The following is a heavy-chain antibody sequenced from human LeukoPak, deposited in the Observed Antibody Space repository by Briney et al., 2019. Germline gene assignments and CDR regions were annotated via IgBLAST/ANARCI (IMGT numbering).Heavy chain of an antibody. Sequence: RASVKVSCKASGYTCTGYYMHWVRQAPGQGLEWMGRINPNTGGTNYAQKFQGRVTMTRDTSISTAYMELSRLRSDDTAVYYCARDELTYRDLDYWGQGTLVTVSS. J-gene: IGHJ4*02. CDR1: GYTCTGYY. CDR2: INPNTGGT. D-gene: IGHD1-26*01. CDR3: ARDELTYRDLDY. V-gene: IGHV1-2*06.